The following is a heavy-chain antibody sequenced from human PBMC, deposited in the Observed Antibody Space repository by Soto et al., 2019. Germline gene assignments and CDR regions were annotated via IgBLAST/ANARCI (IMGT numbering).Heavy chain of an antibody. V-gene: IGHV1-3*01. CDR3: ARRPPVLLWLGEYRVEYYYMDV. Sequence: QVQLVQSGAEVKKPGASVKVSCKASGYTFTSYAMHWVRQAPGQRLEWMGWINAGNGNTKYSQKFQGRVTITRDTSASTAYMALSSVRSEDTAVYYCARRPPVLLWLGEYRVEYYYMDVWGKGTTVTVSS. CDR2: INAGNGNT. D-gene: IGHD3-10*01. J-gene: IGHJ6*03. CDR1: GYTFTSYA.